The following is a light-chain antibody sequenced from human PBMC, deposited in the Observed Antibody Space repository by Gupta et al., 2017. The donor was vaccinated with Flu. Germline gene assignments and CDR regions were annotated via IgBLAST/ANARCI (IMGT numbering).Light chain of an antibody. CDR2: EVS. J-gene: IGLJ1*01. CDR3: SSYTSSYTFV. Sequence: NRVSWYQQSPGTAPKLMIYEVSNRPSGVPDRFSGSKSGNTASLTISGLQGEDEAYYYCSSYTSSYTFVFGTGTKVTVL. V-gene: IGLV2-18*02. CDR1: NR.